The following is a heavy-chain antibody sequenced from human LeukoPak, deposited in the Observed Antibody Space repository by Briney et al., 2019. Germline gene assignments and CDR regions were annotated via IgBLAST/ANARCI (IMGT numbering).Heavy chain of an antibody. CDR2: IIPIFGTA. V-gene: IGHV1-69*05. D-gene: IGHD1-1*01. CDR1: GGTFSSYA. J-gene: IGHJ5*02. Sequence: GASVKVSCKASGGTFSSYAISWVRQAPGQGLEWMGGIIPIFGTANYAQKFQGRVTITMDESTSTAYMELSSLRSEDTAVYYCARYGNWNNWFDPWGQGTLVTVSS. CDR3: ARYGNWNNWFDP.